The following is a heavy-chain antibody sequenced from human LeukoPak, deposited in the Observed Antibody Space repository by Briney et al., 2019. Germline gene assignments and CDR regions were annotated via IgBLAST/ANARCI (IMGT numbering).Heavy chain of an antibody. Sequence: SETLSLTCTVSGGSISGYYWSWIRQPPGKGLEWIGYIYYSGSTNYNPSLKSRVTISVDTSKNQFSLKLSSVTAADTAVYYCARDQGIDYGSGSYPYGMDVWGQGTTVTVSS. J-gene: IGHJ6*02. CDR3: ARDQGIDYGSGSYPYGMDV. V-gene: IGHV4-59*01. CDR1: GGSISGYY. CDR2: IYYSGST. D-gene: IGHD3-10*01.